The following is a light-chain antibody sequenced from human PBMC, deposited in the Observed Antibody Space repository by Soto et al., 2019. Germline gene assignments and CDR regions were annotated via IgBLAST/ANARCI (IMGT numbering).Light chain of an antibody. CDR1: QSISSW. Sequence: DIQMTQSPSTLSASVGDRVTITCRASQSISSWLAWYQQKPGKAPKLLIYDASSLESGVPSRFSSSASGTEFTLTISSLQPDDFATYYCQQYNSYPTFGQGTKVEIK. CDR2: DAS. V-gene: IGKV1-5*01. CDR3: QQYNSYPT. J-gene: IGKJ1*01.